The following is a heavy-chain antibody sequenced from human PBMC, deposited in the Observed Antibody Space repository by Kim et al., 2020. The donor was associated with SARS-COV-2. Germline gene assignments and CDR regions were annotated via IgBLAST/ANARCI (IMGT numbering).Heavy chain of an antibody. Sequence: RTDYKPSLKSRLSLSLDTSRNQFSLKLNSVTAADTAVYYCARLPDINGWSFDYWAQGTLVPVSS. CDR3: ARLPDINGWSFDY. V-gene: IGHV4-59*08. J-gene: IGHJ4*02. CDR2: RT. D-gene: IGHD6-19*01.